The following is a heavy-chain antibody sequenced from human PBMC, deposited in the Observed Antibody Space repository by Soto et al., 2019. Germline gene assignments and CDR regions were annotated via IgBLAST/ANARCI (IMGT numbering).Heavy chain of an antibody. D-gene: IGHD2-2*01. CDR3: ARVDCSSTSCYSPRLDP. CDR2: INHSGST. J-gene: IGHJ5*02. V-gene: IGHV4-34*01. CDR1: GGSFSGYY. Sequence: PSETLSLTCAVYGGSFSGYYWSWIRQPPGKGLEWIGEINHSGSTNYNPSLKSRVTISVDTSKNQFSLKLSSVTAADTAVYYCARVDCSSTSCYSPRLDPWGQGTLVTLSS.